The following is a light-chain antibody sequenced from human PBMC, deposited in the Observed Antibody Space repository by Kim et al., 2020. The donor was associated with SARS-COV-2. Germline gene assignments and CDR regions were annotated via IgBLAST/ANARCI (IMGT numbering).Light chain of an antibody. CDR1: QSITGR. V-gene: IGKV1-5*03. J-gene: IGKJ4*01. CDR3: QQYQSYPLT. Sequence: DIQMTQSPSTLFVSVGDRVTITCRASQSITGRLAWYQQKPGKAPKLLIYKVSNLQSGVPSRFSGSGSGTEFTLTISSLHPDDFATYYCQQYQSYPLTFGGGTKVEI. CDR2: KVS.